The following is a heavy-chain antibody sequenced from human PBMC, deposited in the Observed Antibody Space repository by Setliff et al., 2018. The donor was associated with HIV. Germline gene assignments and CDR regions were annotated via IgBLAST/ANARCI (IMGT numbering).Heavy chain of an antibody. Sequence: PSETLSLTCTVSGGSISSGSYYWSWIRQPAGKGLEWIGHIYTSGRTNYNPSLQSRVTISVDTSKNQFSLMLGSMTAADTAVYYCARERLSRLGFDYWGQGTLVTVPQ. CDR1: GGSISSGSYY. CDR2: IYTSGRT. J-gene: IGHJ4*02. D-gene: IGHD1-1*01. CDR3: ARERLSRLGFDY. V-gene: IGHV4-61*09.